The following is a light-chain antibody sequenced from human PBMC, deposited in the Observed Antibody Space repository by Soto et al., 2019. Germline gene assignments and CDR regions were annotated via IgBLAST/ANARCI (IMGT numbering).Light chain of an antibody. V-gene: IGLV2-8*01. CDR1: SSDVGGYNY. CDR2: EVN. Sequence: QSVLTQPPSASGSPGQSVAISCTGTSSDVGGYNYVSWYQQHPGKAPKLMIYEVNKRTSGVPDRFSGSKSGNTAFLTVSGLQAEDEADYYCSAYAGSSNVFGTGTKLTVL. J-gene: IGLJ1*01. CDR3: SAYAGSSNV.